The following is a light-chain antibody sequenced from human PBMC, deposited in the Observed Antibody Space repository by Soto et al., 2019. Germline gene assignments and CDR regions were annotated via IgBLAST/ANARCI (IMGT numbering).Light chain of an antibody. CDR1: SSNIGNNY. Sequence: QSVLTQPPSASGTPGQRITISCSGSSSNIGNNYVYWYQHLPGTAPPHLMYRNNQRPSWVPDRFSGSKSGTTAALAISGLRSEDEADYYCAAWYDSLSGPVFGGGTKLTVL. J-gene: IGLJ3*02. CDR2: RNN. V-gene: IGLV1-47*01. CDR3: AAWYDSLSGPV.